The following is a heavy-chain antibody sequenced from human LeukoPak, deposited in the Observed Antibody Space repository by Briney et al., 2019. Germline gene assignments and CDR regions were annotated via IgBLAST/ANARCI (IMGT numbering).Heavy chain of an antibody. J-gene: IGHJ6*03. CDR3: ATKGEGVITAKGLYYYYYYMDV. D-gene: IGHD1-20*01. Sequence: ASVKVSCKASGYTFTSYGISWVRQAPGQGLEWMGWISAYNGNTNYAQKLQGRVTITMDDSTSTAYMELSSLRPEDTAVFYCATKGEGVITAKGLYYYYYYMDVWGKGTTVTVSS. V-gene: IGHV1-18*01. CDR1: GYTFTSYG. CDR2: ISAYNGNT.